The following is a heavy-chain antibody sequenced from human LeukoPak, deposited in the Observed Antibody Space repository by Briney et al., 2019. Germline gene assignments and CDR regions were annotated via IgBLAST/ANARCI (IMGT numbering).Heavy chain of an antibody. CDR1: GFTFSDHY. J-gene: IGHJ4*02. Sequence: GGSLRPSCAASGFTFSDHYMSWFRLSPGKGLEWLSYITSSGTTTDYADSVKGRFTISRDNAKNSMFLQMNSLRPEDTAVYYCARDPDYGDPEWGQGTLVTVSS. D-gene: IGHD4-17*01. CDR2: ITSSGTTT. CDR3: ARDPDYGDPE. V-gene: IGHV3-11*01.